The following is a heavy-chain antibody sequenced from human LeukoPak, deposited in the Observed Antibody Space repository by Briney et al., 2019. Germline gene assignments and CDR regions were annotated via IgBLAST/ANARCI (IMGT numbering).Heavy chain of an antibody. CDR2: ISSSSSYI. V-gene: IGHV3-21*01. D-gene: IGHD2-15*01. CDR3: ARGDCSGGSCYPS. J-gene: IGHJ5*02. CDR1: GFTFSSYS. Sequence: PGGSLRLSCAASGFTFSSYSMNWVRQAPGKGLEWVSSISSSSSYIYYADSVKGRFTISRDNAKNSLYLQMNSLRAEDTAVYYCARGDCSGGSCYPSWGQGTLVTVSS.